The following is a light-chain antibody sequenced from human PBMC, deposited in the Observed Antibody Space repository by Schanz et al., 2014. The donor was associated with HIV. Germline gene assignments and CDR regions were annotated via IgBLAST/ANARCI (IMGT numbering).Light chain of an antibody. CDR3: ATWDDSLNGWV. V-gene: IGLV1-44*01. CDR2: INN. CDR1: SSNIGSNA. Sequence: QSVLTQPPSASGTPGQSVTISCSGSSSNIGSNAVHWYQQLPGTAPKLLIYINNQRPSGVPVRFSGSKSATSASLAISGLRSDDEAHYYCATWDDSLNGWVFGGGTKLTVL. J-gene: IGLJ3*02.